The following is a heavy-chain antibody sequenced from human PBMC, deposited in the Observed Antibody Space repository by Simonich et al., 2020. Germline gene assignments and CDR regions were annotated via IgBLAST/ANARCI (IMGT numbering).Heavy chain of an antibody. J-gene: IGHJ3*02. Sequence: QVQLVESGGGVVQPGRSLRLSCAASGFTFSSYAMHWVRQAPDKGLEWVAVISYDGSNKYYADSVKGRFTISRDNSKNTLYLQMNSLRAEDTAVYYCAREGAGNDAFDIWGQGTMVTVSS. D-gene: IGHD1-26*01. CDR3: AREGAGNDAFDI. V-gene: IGHV3-30*07. CDR1: GFTFSSYA. CDR2: ISYDGSNK.